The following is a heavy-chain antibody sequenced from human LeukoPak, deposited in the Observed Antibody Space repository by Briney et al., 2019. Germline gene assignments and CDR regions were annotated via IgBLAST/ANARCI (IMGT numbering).Heavy chain of an antibody. CDR1: GFMFSDYY. CDR3: VRGYHSFDI. Sequence: GGSLRLSCAASGFMFSDYYMDWVRQVPGKGLEWVGRIREKVNSYTTEYAASVKGRFTISRDDLKNSLYLQMNSLKTEDTALYYCVRGYHSFDIWGQGTMVTVSS. CDR2: IREKVNSYTT. J-gene: IGHJ3*02. D-gene: IGHD2-2*01. V-gene: IGHV3-72*01.